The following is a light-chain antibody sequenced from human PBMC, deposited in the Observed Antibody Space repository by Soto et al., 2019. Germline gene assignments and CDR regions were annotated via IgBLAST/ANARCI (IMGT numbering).Light chain of an antibody. CDR1: QSVSNNY. J-gene: IGKJ1*01. Sequence: IGLTRSPGTLYLSTGERATLSCRASQSVSNNYLAWYQQKPDQAPRLLIYGASNRATGIPDRFSGSGSCTDFTLTTSTLEPEDFAMSSCQQYGSSATFGQGTKVELK. CDR2: GAS. V-gene: IGKV3-20*01. CDR3: QQYGSSAT.